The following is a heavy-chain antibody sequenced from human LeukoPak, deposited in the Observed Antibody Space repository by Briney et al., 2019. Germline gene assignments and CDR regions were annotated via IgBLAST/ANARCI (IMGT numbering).Heavy chain of an antibody. Sequence: GGSLRLSCAASGFTFSSYGMHWVRQAPGKGLEWVAFIRYDGSNKYYADSVKGRFTISRDNSKNTLYLQMNSLRAEDTAVYYCASYLYAVDTAMVDYYYFDYWGQGTLVTVSS. D-gene: IGHD5-18*01. CDR3: ASYLYAVDTAMVDYYYFDY. CDR2: IRYDGSNK. J-gene: IGHJ4*02. V-gene: IGHV3-30*02. CDR1: GFTFSSYG.